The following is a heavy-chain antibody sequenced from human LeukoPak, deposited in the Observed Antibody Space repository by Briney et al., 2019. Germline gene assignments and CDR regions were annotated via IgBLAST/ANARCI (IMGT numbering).Heavy chain of an antibody. CDR3: ARDPWGIASSRLFDY. CDR2: INLNGGST. D-gene: IGHD6-13*01. V-gene: IGHV3-20*04. CDR1: GFTFSSYG. J-gene: IGHJ4*02. Sequence: GGSLRLSCAASGFTFSSYGMSWVRQAPGKGLEWVSGINLNGGSTGYADSVKGRFTISRDNAKNSLYLQMNSLRAEDTALYYCARDPWGIASSRLFDYWGQGTLVTVSS.